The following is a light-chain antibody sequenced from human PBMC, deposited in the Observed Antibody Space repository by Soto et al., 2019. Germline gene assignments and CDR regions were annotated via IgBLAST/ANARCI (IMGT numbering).Light chain of an antibody. CDR2: DAS. CDR3: QQRGNWPLT. Sequence: EIVLTQSPATLSLSPGERATLSCRASQSVSSYLAWYRQEPGQAPRLLIYDASNRATGIPARFSGSGSGTDFTLTISSLEPEDFAVYYCQQRGNWPLTFGGGTKVDIK. CDR1: QSVSSY. V-gene: IGKV3-11*01. J-gene: IGKJ4*01.